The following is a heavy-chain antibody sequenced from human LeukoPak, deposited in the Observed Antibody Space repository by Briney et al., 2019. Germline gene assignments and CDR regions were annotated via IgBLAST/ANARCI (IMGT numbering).Heavy chain of an antibody. J-gene: IGHJ3*02. D-gene: IGHD3-22*01. CDR2: IVYDGSDK. CDR1: GFTFSSYG. Sequence: PGGSLRLSCAASGFTFSSYGMHWVRQAPGKGLEWVAFIVYDGSDKYYADSVKGRFTIPRDNSKNTLYLQMNSLRAEDTAVYYRAVPYYYDSSGYHDAFDIWGQGTMVTVSS. V-gene: IGHV3-30*02. CDR3: AVPYYYDSSGYHDAFDI.